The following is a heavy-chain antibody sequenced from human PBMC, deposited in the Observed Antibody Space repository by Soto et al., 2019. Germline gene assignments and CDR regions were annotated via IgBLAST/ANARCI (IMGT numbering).Heavy chain of an antibody. CDR1: GFTLSSYA. V-gene: IGHV3-23*01. CDR3: AKAPLRRVPGAGYSQH. Sequence: EVQLLESGGGLVQPGGSLRLSCAASGFTLSSYAMSWVRQAPGKGLEWVSVISGSGGSTYYADSVKGRFTISRDNSKNPLYLQRNSLGAEDRALYHWAKAPLRRVPGAGYSQHWGQGPLVTVPS. CDR2: ISGSGGST. J-gene: IGHJ1*01. D-gene: IGHD3-10*01.